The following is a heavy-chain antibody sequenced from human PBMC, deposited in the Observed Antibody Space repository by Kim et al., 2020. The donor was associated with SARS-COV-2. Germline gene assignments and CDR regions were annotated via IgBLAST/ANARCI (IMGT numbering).Heavy chain of an antibody. CDR3: AAGACGGDCSNFDY. V-gene: IGHV1-58*01. D-gene: IGHD2-21*02. J-gene: IGHJ4*02. Sequence: SVKVSCKASGFTFTSSAVQWVRQARGQRLEWLEWIVVGSGNTNSAQKFQERVTITRDMSTSTDYMELSSLRSEDTAVYYCAAGACGGDCSNFDYCGQGALVTVSS. CDR2: IVVGSGNT. CDR1: GFTFTSSA.